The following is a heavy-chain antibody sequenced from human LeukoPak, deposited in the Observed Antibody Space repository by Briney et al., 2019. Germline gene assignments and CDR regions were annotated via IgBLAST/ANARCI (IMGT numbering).Heavy chain of an antibody. CDR2: INHSGST. J-gene: IGHJ4*02. Sequence: SETLSLTCAVYGGSFSGYYWSWIRQPPGKGLEWIGEINHSGSTNYNPSPKSRVTISVDTSKNQFSLKLSSVTAADTAVYYCARDLSGSLYFDYWGQGVLVTVSS. CDR1: GGSFSGYY. V-gene: IGHV4-34*01. CDR3: ARDLSGSLYFDY. D-gene: IGHD3-10*01.